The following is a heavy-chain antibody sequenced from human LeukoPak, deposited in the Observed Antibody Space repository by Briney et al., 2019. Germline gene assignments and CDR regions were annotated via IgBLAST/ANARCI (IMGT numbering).Heavy chain of an antibody. CDR1: GFTFSRYG. J-gene: IGHJ3*02. CDR2: IRYDGSNK. V-gene: IGHV3-30*02. CDR3: AKIGTTGTPDAFDI. D-gene: IGHD1-1*01. Sequence: GSLRLSCAASGFTFSRYGMHRVRQAPGTGLEWVAFIRYDGSNKYYADSVKGRFTISRDNSKNTLYLQMNSLRAEDTAVYYCAKIGTTGTPDAFDIWGQGTMVTVSS.